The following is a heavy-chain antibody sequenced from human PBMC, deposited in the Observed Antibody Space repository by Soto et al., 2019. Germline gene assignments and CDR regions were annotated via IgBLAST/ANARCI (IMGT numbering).Heavy chain of an antibody. CDR1: GYTFTSYG. CDR3: ARVSHYGSGTYYAFLDY. D-gene: IGHD3-10*01. CDR2: INPSGGST. V-gene: IGHV1-46*01. J-gene: IGHJ4*02. Sequence: ASVKVSCKASGYTFTSYGISWVRQAPGQGLEWMGIINPSGGSTSYAQKFQGRVTMTRDTSTSTAYMELSSLRSEDTSVYYCARVSHYGSGTYYAFLDYWGQGTLVTVSS.